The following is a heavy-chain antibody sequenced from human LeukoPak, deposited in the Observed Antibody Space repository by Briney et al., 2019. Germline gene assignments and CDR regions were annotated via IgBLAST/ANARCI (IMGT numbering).Heavy chain of an antibody. CDR1: GHTFISYY. CDR2: IDPSGGNT. CDR3: ARVRYSSSWYLLDS. D-gene: IGHD6-13*01. Sequence: ASVKVSCKASGHTFISYYMHWVRQAPGQGLEWMGIIDPSGGNTNYAQKFQGRVTMTRDTSTSTVYMELSNLRSEDTAVYYCARVRYSSSWYLLDSWGQGTLVTVSS. V-gene: IGHV1-46*01. J-gene: IGHJ4*02.